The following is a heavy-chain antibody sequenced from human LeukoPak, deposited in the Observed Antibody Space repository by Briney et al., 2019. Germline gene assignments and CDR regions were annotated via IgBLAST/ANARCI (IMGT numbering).Heavy chain of an antibody. CDR2: INGDGSST. CDR3: ARAGDSSGYCDY. Sequence: GGSLRLSCAASGFTFSTYWMHWVRQAPGKGLVWVSRINGDGSSTSYADSVKGRFTISRDNAKNTLFLQMNSLRAEDTAVYYCARAGDSSGYCDYWGQGTLVTVSS. J-gene: IGHJ4*02. V-gene: IGHV3-74*01. CDR1: GFTFSTYW. D-gene: IGHD3-22*01.